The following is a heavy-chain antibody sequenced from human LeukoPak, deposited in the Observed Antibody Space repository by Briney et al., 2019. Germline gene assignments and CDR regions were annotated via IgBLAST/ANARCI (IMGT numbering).Heavy chain of an antibody. CDR1: GFTFSDYW. V-gene: IGHV3-74*01. J-gene: IGHJ5*02. CDR2: INPYGSSA. D-gene: IGHD4-11*01. CDR3: AGFKVTVTSIP. Sequence: GGSLRLSCAASGFTFSDYWMHWVRQAPGKGLVWVSRINPYGSSASYADSVKGRFTISRDNAKNTLYLQMNSLRAEDTAVYYCAGFKVTVTSIPWGQGTLVTVSS.